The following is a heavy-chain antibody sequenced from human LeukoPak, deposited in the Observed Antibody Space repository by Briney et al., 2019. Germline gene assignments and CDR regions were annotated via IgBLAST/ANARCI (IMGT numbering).Heavy chain of an antibody. CDR2: IYSGGST. D-gene: IGHD3-16*01. J-gene: IGHJ4*02. Sequence: PSETMSLTCAVYGGSFSGYYWSWVRQAPGKGLEWVSVIYSGGSTYYADSVKGRFTISRDNSKNTLYLQMNSLRAEDTAVYYCAWGRPHFDYWGQGTLVTVSS. CDR3: AWGRPHFDY. V-gene: IGHV3-66*01. CDR1: GGSFSGYY.